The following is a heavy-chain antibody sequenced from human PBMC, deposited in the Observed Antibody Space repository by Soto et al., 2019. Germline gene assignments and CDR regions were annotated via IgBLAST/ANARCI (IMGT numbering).Heavy chain of an antibody. D-gene: IGHD1-7*01. CDR1: GFTFSDYY. CDR2: ISSSGSTI. V-gene: IGHV3-11*01. CDR3: ARDWNYVDWFDP. Sequence: GGFLRLSCAASGFTFSDYYMSWIRQAPGKGLEWVSYISSSGSTIYYADSVKGRFTISRDNAKNSLYLQMNSLRAEDTAVYYCARDWNYVDWFDPWGQGTLVTVSS. J-gene: IGHJ5*02.